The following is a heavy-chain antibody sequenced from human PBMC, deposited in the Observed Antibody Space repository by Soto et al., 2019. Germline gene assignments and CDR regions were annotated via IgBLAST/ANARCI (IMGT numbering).Heavy chain of an antibody. CDR2: IWYDGSNK. CDR3: ARGQNYYMDV. J-gene: IGHJ6*03. Sequence: GGYLRLYCAASGFTFSGYGMHWVRQAPGKGLEWVAFIWYDGSNKYYAYSVKGRFTIARDNSKNSLYLQMNSLRAEVTAVYYCARGQNYYMDVWGKGTTVTVSS. CDR1: GFTFSGYG. V-gene: IGHV3-33*01.